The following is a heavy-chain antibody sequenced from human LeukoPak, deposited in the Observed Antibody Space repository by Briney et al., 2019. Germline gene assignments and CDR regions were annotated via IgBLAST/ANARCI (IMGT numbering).Heavy chain of an antibody. CDR2: IYYSGST. D-gene: IGHD3-3*01. CDR3: ARASTIFGVVTYYYYMDV. Sequence: SETLSLTCTVSGGSISSSSYYWSWIRQPPGKGLEWIGYIYYSGSTNYNPSLKSRVTISVDTSKNQFSLKLSSVTAADTAVYYCARASTIFGVVTYYYYMDVWGKGATVTVSS. J-gene: IGHJ6*03. CDR1: GGSISSSSYY. V-gene: IGHV4-61*01.